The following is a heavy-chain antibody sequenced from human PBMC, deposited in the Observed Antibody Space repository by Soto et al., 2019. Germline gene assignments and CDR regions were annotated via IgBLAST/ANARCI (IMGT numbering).Heavy chain of an antibody. CDR1: GFTFSSYA. V-gene: IGHV3-64*01. J-gene: IGHJ4*02. Sequence: EVQLVESGGGLVQPGGSLRLSCAASGFTFSSYAMHWVRQAPGKGLEYVSAISSNGGSTYYANSVKSRFTISRDNSKNTLYLQMGSLRAEDMAVYYCARLGSGSYYSDYWGQGTLVTVSS. CDR3: ARLGSGSYYSDY. D-gene: IGHD1-26*01. CDR2: ISSNGGST.